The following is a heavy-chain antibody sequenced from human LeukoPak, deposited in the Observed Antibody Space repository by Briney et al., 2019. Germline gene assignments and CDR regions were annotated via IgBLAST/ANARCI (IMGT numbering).Heavy chain of an antibody. CDR1: GFTFSSYP. V-gene: IGHV3-21*04. Sequence: GGSLRLSCAASGFTFSSYPLNWVRQAPGKGLEWVSSISTSNTYIYYADSLKGRFTISRDNSKNSLYLQMNSLRAEDTAVYYCAKDRYWGQGTLVTVSS. J-gene: IGHJ4*02. CDR2: ISTSNTYI. CDR3: AKDRY.